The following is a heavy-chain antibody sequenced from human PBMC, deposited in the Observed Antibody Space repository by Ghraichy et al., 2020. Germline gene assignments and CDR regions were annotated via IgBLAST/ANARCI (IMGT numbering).Heavy chain of an antibody. CDR3: VRDRGSYDHYYGMDV. V-gene: IGHV3-7*01. CDR2: IKQDGSEK. CDR1: GFTFSRYW. Sequence: LSLTCAASGFTFSRYWMSWVRQAPGKGLEWVANIKQDGSEKYYVDSVKGRFTISRDNAKNSLYLQMNSLRAEDTAVYYCVRDRGSYDHYYGMDVWGQGTTVTVSS. D-gene: IGHD1-26*01. J-gene: IGHJ6*02.